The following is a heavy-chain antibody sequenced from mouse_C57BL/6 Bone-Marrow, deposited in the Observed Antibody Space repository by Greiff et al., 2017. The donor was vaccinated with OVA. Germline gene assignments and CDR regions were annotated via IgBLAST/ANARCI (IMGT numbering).Heavy chain of an antibody. V-gene: IGHV1-31*01. CDR3: ARTPTVVAYYYAMDY. J-gene: IGHJ4*01. CDR1: GYSFTGYY. D-gene: IGHD1-1*01. CDR2: IYPYNGVS. Sequence: VQLQQSGPELVKPGASVKISCKASGYSFTGYYMHWVKQSHGNILDWIGYIYPYNGVSSYNQKFKGKATLTVDKSSSTAYMELLSLTSEDSAVYYCARTPTVVAYYYAMDYWGQGTSVTVSS.